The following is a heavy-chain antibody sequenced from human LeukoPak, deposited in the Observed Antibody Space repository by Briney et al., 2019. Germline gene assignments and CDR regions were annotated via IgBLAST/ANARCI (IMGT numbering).Heavy chain of an antibody. V-gene: IGHV1-2*02. Sequence: ASVKVSCKASGYTFTGHYIHWVRQAPGQGLEWMGWLNPNSGGTNYAQKFQGRVTMTGDTSTRTVYMEVSRLRFDDTAVYYCARAYSDYLIGDYWGQGTLVTVSS. J-gene: IGHJ4*02. CDR2: LNPNSGGT. CDR1: GYTFTGHY. CDR3: ARAYSDYLIGDY. D-gene: IGHD4-11*01.